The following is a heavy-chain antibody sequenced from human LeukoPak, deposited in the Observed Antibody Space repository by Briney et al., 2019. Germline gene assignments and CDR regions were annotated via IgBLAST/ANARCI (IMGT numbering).Heavy chain of an antibody. Sequence: PGGSLRLSCAASGFTFSSDAMNWVRQAPGKGLEWVSGISGSGASTYYADSVKGRFTISRDNSKNTLYLQMNSLRAEDTAVYYCAKRGYYDILTGYYSIEGYYFDYWGQGTLVTVSS. CDR3: AKRGYYDILTGYYSIEGYYFDY. CDR2: ISGSGAST. J-gene: IGHJ4*02. D-gene: IGHD3-9*01. V-gene: IGHV3-23*01. CDR1: GFTFSSDA.